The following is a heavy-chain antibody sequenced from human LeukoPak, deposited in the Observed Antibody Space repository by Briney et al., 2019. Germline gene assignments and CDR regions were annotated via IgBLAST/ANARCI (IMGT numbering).Heavy chain of an antibody. CDR3: AEDMWQLANYFDY. CDR1: GFTFDDYA. Sequence: GGSLRLSCAASGFTFDDYAMHWVRQAPGKGLEWVSLISGDGGSTYYADSVKGRFTISRDNSKNSLYLQMNSLRTEDTALYYCAEDMWQLANYFDYWGQGTLVTVSS. D-gene: IGHD6-13*01. CDR2: ISGDGGST. J-gene: IGHJ4*02. V-gene: IGHV3-43*02.